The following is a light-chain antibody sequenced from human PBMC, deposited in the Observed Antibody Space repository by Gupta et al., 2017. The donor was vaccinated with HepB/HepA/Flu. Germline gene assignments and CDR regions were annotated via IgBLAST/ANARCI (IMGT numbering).Light chain of an antibody. CDR3: QQYNNWPRVLT. Sequence: EIVMTQSPATLSVSPGERAALSCRASQSVGSNLAWYQQKPGQAPRLLIYGASTRATGIPARFSGSGSGTEFTLTISSLQSEDFAVYYCQQYNNWPRVLTFGGGTKVEIK. CDR2: GAS. V-gene: IGKV3-15*01. J-gene: IGKJ4*01. CDR1: QSVGSN.